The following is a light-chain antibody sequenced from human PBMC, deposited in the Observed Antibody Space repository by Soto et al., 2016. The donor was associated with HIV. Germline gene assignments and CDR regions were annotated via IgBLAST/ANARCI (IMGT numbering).Light chain of an antibody. J-gene: IGKJ4*01. V-gene: IGKV1-39*01. CDR1: QDISKS. CDR2: GAS. CDR3: QQSHSSPLT. Sequence: DIQMTQSPSSLSASVGDRVTITCQASQDISKSLNWYQQIEGKAPKLLIYGASSLQSGFPSRFSGSGSVTDFTLTISSLQPEDIATYYCQQSHSSPLTFGGGTKVEIK.